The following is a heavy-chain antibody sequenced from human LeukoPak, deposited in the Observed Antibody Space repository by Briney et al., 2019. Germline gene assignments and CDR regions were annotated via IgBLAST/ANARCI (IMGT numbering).Heavy chain of an antibody. D-gene: IGHD6-13*01. CDR3: ARMDGSNWTFDY. J-gene: IGHJ4*02. Sequence: GGSLRLSCAASGFTFSSYGMHWVRQAPGKGLEWVAVISYDGSNKYYADSVKGRFTISRDNSKNTLYLQMNSLRAEDTAVYYCARMDGSNWTFDYWGQGTLVTVSS. CDR2: ISYDGSNK. CDR1: GFTFSSYG. V-gene: IGHV3-30*03.